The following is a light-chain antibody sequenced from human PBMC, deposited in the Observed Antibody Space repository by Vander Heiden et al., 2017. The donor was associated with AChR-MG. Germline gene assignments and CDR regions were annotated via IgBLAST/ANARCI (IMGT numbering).Light chain of an antibody. CDR3: NSQDSSGNQL. V-gene: IGLV3-19*01. J-gene: IGLJ3*02. Sequence: SSELTQDPAVSVALGPTVRSTCQGDSLRSYYSSWYQQKPGQAPVLVIYGKNNRPSGSPDRFSGSSSGNTASVTITGAQAEDEADYYCNSQDSSGNQLFGGGTKLTVL. CDR1: SLRSYY. CDR2: GKN.